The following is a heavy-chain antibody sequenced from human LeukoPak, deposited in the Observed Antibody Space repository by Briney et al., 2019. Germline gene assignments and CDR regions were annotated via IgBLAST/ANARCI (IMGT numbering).Heavy chain of an antibody. CDR2: ISGSAGLT. D-gene: IGHD4-11*01. Sequence: GGSLRLSCAASGFTFGTYAMNWVRQAPGRGLEWVSGISGSAGLTYYADSVKGRFTISRDNSKNMVFLQMNSLRAEDTAVYYCVKDGTWIFNYDFDYWGQGTLVTVSA. CDR3: VKDGTWIFNYDFDY. J-gene: IGHJ4*02. CDR1: GFTFGTYA. V-gene: IGHV3-23*01.